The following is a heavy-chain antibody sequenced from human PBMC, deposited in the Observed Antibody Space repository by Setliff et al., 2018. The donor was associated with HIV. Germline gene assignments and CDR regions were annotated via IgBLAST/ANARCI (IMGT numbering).Heavy chain of an antibody. J-gene: IGHJ4*02. CDR1: GFSLRTYA. V-gene: IGHV3-23*01. CDR2: ISGSGGST. CDR3: ARTTVVTLLDY. Sequence: PGGSLRLSCAASGFSLRTYAMSWVRQAPGKGLEWVSVISGSGGSTYYADSVKGRFTISRDNSKNTLYLQMNSLRAEDTAVYYCARTTVVTLLDYWGQGTLVTVSS. D-gene: IGHD4-17*01.